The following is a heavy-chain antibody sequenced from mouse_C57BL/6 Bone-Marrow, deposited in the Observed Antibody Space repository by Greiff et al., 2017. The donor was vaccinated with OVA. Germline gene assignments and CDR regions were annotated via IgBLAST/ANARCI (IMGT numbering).Heavy chain of an antibody. CDR1: GYSFTGYF. Sequence: VQLQQSGPELVKPGASVKISCKASGYSFTGYFMNWLKQSHGKSLEWIGRINPYNGDTFYNQKFKGKATLTVDKSSSTAHMELLILTSADFAVYYCARGGDDYYYYAMDYWGQGTSVTVSS. CDR2: INPYNGDT. D-gene: IGHD2-4*01. CDR3: ARGGDDYYYYAMDY. J-gene: IGHJ4*01. V-gene: IGHV1-37*01.